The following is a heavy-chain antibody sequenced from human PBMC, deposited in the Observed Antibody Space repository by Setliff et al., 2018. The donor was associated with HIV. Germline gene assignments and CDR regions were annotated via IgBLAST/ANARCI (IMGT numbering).Heavy chain of an antibody. Sequence: SETLSLTCTVSDASISSHYWSWIRQPPGKGLEWIAYIYYSGSTSYNPSLKSRVTVSIDTSKNQFSLKLNSVTAADTAVYYCARAGYNSRPYSFDYWVQGTLVTVSS. CDR2: IYYSGST. D-gene: IGHD6-13*01. V-gene: IGHV4-59*11. CDR3: ARAGYNSRPYSFDY. CDR1: DASISSHY. J-gene: IGHJ4*02.